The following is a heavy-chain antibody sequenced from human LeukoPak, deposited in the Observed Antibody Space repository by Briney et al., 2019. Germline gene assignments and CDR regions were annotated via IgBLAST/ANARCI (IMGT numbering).Heavy chain of an antibody. CDR2: INHSGST. D-gene: IGHD6-13*01. CDR3: ARSHSSSWYDWFDP. CDR1: GASISSGLYY. J-gene: IGHJ5*02. Sequence: PSQTLSLTCTVSGASISSGLYYWNWIRQPPGKGLEWIGEINHSGSTNYNPSLKSRVTISVDTSKNQFSLKLSSVTAADTAVYYCARSHSSSWYDWFDPWGQGTLVTVSS. V-gene: IGHV4-34*01.